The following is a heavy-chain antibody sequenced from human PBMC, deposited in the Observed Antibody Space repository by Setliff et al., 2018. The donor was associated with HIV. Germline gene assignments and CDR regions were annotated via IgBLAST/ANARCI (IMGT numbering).Heavy chain of an antibody. CDR2: VYHSGST. V-gene: IGHV4-38-2*02. Sequence: SETLSLTCTVSGYSISRSYYWAWIRQPPGKGLEWIASVYHSGSTYYNPSLKSRVAISVDTSKNQFSLRVSSVTATDTAVYFCARGGGVAVTTTGGTASFDYWGQGTLVTVSS. CDR1: GYSISRSYY. CDR3: ARGGGVAVTTTGGTASFDY. J-gene: IGHJ4*02. D-gene: IGHD2-15*01.